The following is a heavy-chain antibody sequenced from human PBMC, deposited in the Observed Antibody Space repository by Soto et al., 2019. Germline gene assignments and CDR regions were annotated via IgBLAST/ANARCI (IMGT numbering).Heavy chain of an antibody. CDR3: AREGCSGGSCYGFDY. CDR1: GGSISSDNW. V-gene: IGHV4-4*02. D-gene: IGHD2-15*01. J-gene: IGHJ4*02. CDR2: IYHGGNT. Sequence: QVQLQESGPGLVKPSGTLSLTCAVSGGSISSDNWWSWVRQPPGKGLEWIGEIYHGGNTNYNPSLKSRVTISVDKSKNQFSLKLSSVTAADTAVYYCAREGCSGGSCYGFDYWGQGTLVTVSS.